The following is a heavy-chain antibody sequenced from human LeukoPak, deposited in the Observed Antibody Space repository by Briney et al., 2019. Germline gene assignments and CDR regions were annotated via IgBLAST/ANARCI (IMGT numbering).Heavy chain of an antibody. CDR1: GFTVSSNY. CDR3: ARDQRYSSSWVDY. D-gene: IGHD6-13*01. J-gene: IGHJ4*02. V-gene: IGHV3-66*01. CDR2: IYSGGST. Sequence: GGSLRLSCAASGFTVSSNYMSWVRQAPGKGLEWVSVIYSGGSTYYADSVEGRFTISRDNSKNTLYLQMNSLRAEDTAVYYCARDQRYSSSWVDYWGQGTLVTVSS.